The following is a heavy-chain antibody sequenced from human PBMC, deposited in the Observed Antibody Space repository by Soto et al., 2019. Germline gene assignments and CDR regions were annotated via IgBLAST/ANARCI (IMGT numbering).Heavy chain of an antibody. CDR2: ISGSGGST. J-gene: IGHJ6*03. CDR1: GFTFSSYA. Sequence: EVQLLESGGGLVQPGGSLRLSCAASGFTFSSYAMSWVRQAPGKGLEWVSAISGSGGSTYYADSVKGRFTISRDNSKNTLYLQTNSLRAEDTAVYYCVKSGGRTQRPKKSSVYNWNSSYYYYYYMDVWGKGTTVTVSS. V-gene: IGHV3-23*01. CDR3: VKSGGRTQRPKKSSVYNWNSSYYYYYYMDV. D-gene: IGHD1-7*01.